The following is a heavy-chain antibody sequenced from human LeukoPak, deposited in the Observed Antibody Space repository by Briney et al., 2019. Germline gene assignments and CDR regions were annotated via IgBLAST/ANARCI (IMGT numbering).Heavy chain of an antibody. V-gene: IGHV4-59*01. J-gene: IGHJ1*01. D-gene: IGHD2-15*01. CDR1: GASISSYY. Sequence: SETLSLTCTLSGASISSYYWSWIRQPPGKGLEWIGYIYYSGTTNYNPSLKSRVTISVDTSKNQFSLKLSSVTAADTAVYYCAREDYCSGGSCYSGYFQHWGQGTLVTVSS. CDR2: IYYSGTT. CDR3: AREDYCSGGSCYSGYFQH.